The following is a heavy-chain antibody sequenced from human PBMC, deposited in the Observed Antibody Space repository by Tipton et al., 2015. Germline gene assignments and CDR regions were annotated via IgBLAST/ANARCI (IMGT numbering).Heavy chain of an antibody. CDR2: ISWNSGSR. CDR1: GFTFDDYA. V-gene: IGHV3-9*01. J-gene: IGHJ3*02. Sequence: SLRLSCAASGFTFDDYAMHWVRQAPGKGLEWVSGISWNSGSRRYVDSVKGRFTISRDNAKNSLYLQMNSLRKEDTAFYYCARRSARDAFDIWGQGTMVTVSS. CDR3: ARRSARDAFDI.